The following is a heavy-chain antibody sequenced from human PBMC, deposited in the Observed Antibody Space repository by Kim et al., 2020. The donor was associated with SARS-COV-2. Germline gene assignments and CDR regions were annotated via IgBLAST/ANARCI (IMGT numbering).Heavy chain of an antibody. Sequence: GSTYYNPSLKSRVTISVDTSKNQFSLKLSSGTAADTAVYYCARGGVAPAYWGQGTLVTVSS. CDR2: GST. V-gene: IGHV4-31*02. D-gene: IGHD3-10*01. CDR3: ARGGVAPAY. J-gene: IGHJ4*02.